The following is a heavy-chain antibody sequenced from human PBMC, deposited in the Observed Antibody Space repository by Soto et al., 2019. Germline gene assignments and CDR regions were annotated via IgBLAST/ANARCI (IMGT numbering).Heavy chain of an antibody. Sequence: GGSLRLSCAASGFTVSSNYMSWVRQAPGKGLEWVSVIYSGGSTYYADSVKGRFTISRDNSKNTLYLQMNSLRAEDTAVYYCARDWGIAAAGTTRGGWFDPWGQGTLVTVSS. CDR3: ARDWGIAAAGTTRGGWFDP. CDR1: GFTVSSNY. D-gene: IGHD6-13*01. J-gene: IGHJ5*02. CDR2: IYSGGST. V-gene: IGHV3-66*01.